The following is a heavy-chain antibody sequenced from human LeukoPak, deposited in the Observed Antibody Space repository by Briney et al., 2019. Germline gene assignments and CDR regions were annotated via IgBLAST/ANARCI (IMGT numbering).Heavy chain of an antibody. CDR2: ISSSSSSI. Sequence: GGSLRLPCAASGFTFSTYSMTWVRQAPGKGLEWVSYISSSSSSIYYADSVKGRYTISRDNAKNSLYLQMNSLRAEDTAVYYCATVGSTGWYYFDYWGQGTLVTVSS. CDR1: GFTFSTYS. V-gene: IGHV3-48*01. J-gene: IGHJ4*02. D-gene: IGHD6-19*01. CDR3: ATVGSTGWYYFDY.